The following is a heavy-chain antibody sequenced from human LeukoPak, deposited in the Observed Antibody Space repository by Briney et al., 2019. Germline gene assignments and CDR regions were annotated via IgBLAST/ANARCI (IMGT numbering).Heavy chain of an antibody. CDR1: GASISSYY. Sequence: SETLSLTCTVSGASISSYYWSWIRQPAGKGLEWLGRVYGSGSTHDNPSLKGRVTISVDTSKNQFSLKLSSVTAADTAVYYCANGYYYDSSGYYYVFDYWGQGTLVTVSS. V-gene: IGHV4-4*07. CDR2: VYGSGST. J-gene: IGHJ4*02. CDR3: ANGYYYDSSGYYYVFDY. D-gene: IGHD3-22*01.